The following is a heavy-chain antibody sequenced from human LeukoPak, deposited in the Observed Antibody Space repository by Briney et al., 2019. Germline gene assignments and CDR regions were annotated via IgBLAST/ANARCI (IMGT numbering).Heavy chain of an antibody. D-gene: IGHD4-17*01. V-gene: IGHV3-49*04. Sequence: GGSLRLSCATSGFTFGDFGMGWVRQAPGRGLEGVAFIRSKTFGGTTEYAASGKGRFSNSRDDYKVIADLQMDSLEHEDTAIYYCTTVLSYGDMCHAVDIWGQGTMVTVSS. CDR2: IRSKTFGGTT. CDR3: TTVLSYGDMCHAVDI. CDR1: GFTFGDFG. J-gene: IGHJ3*02.